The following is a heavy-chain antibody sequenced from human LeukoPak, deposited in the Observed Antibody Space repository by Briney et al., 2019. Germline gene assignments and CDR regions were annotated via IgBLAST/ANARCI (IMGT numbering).Heavy chain of an antibody. Sequence: GGSLRLSCAASGFTVSSNYMSWVRQAPGKGLEWVSVIYSGGSTYYADSVKGRFTISRDSSRNTLFLHMNTLRAEDTAIYYCAKDRTVGASYWYFDPWGRGTLVTVSS. V-gene: IGHV3-53*01. J-gene: IGHJ2*01. D-gene: IGHD1-26*01. CDR3: AKDRTVGASYWYFDP. CDR1: GFTVSSNY. CDR2: IYSGGST.